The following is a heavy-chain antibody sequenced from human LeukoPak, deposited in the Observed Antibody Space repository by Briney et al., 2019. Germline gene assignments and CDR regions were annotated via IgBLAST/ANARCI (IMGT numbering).Heavy chain of an antibody. CDR3: AKADGSGSYYGY. V-gene: IGHV3-30*18. Sequence: GGSLRLSCAASGFTFSSYGMHRVRQAPGKGLEWVAVISYDGSNKYYADSVKGRFTISRDNSKNTLYLQMNSLRAEDTAVYYCAKADGSGSYYGYWGQGTLVTVSS. CDR2: ISYDGSNK. CDR1: GFTFSSYG. D-gene: IGHD3-10*01. J-gene: IGHJ4*02.